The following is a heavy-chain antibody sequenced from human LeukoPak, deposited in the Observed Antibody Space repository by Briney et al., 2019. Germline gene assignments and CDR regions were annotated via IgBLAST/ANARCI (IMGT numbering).Heavy chain of an antibody. CDR3: ARDRLGDWAIDY. CDR1: GGSISSGGYY. D-gene: IGHD3-10*01. V-gene: IGHV4-30-2*01. CDR2: IYHSGST. Sequence: SETLSLTCTVSGGSISSGGYYWSWIRQPPGKGLEWIGYIYHSGSTYYNPSLKSRVTISVDRSKNQFSLQLNSVTPEDTAVYYCARDRLGDWAIDYWGQGTLVTVSS. J-gene: IGHJ4*02.